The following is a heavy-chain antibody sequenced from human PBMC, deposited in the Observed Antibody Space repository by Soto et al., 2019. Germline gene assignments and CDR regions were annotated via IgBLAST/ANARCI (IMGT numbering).Heavy chain of an antibody. V-gene: IGHV1-18*01. CDR3: ARDAPPEDY. Sequence: ASSQVSCKSSGSTFSSNDINCVRQAPGQGLEWMGWISAYNGNTNYAQKLQGRVTMTTDTSTSTAYMELRSLRSDDTAVYYCARDAPPEDYWGQGTLVTVSS. CDR1: GSTFSSND. CDR2: ISAYNGNT. J-gene: IGHJ4*02.